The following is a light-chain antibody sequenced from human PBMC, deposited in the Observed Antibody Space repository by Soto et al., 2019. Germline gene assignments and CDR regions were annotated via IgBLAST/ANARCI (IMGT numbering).Light chain of an antibody. V-gene: IGLV2-14*01. J-gene: IGLJ2*01. CDR3: SSYTSSSTLV. Sequence: QSALTQPASVSGSPGQSITISCTGTSSDVGGYNYVSWYQQHPGKAPKLMIYDVSNRPSGVSNRVSGSNSGNTASLTISGLQADDEADYYCSSYTSSSTLVFGGGTKLTAL. CDR1: SSDVGGYNY. CDR2: DVS.